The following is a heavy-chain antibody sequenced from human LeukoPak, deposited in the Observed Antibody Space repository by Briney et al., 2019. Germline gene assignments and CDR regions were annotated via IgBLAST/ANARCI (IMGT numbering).Heavy chain of an antibody. CDR1: GFTFSDNY. V-gene: IGHV3-23*01. CDR2: ISGSGGST. D-gene: IGHD5-18*01. CDR3: AKRGAYSPPY. Sequence: GGSLRLSCAASGFTFSDNYMTWVRQAPGKGLEWVSAISGSGGSTYYADSVKGRFTISRDNSKNTLYLQMNSLRAEDTAVYYCAKRGAYSPPYWGQGTLVTVSS. J-gene: IGHJ4*02.